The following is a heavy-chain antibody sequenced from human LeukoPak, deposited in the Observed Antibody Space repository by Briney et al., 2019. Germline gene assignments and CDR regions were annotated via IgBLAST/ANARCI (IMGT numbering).Heavy chain of an antibody. J-gene: IGHJ4*02. Sequence: GGSLRLSCAASGFTSSSYAMSWVRQAPGKGLEWVSAISVSGGITYHADSVTGRFTISRDNTKNTLYLQMNSPRAADTAVYYCAKSRGVSRRSNFDYWGQGTLVTVSS. D-gene: IGHD3-10*01. CDR1: GFTSSSYA. CDR3: AKSRGVSRRSNFDY. CDR2: ISVSGGIT. V-gene: IGHV3-23*01.